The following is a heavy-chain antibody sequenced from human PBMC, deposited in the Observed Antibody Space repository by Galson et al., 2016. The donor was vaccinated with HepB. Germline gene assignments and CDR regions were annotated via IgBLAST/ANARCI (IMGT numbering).Heavy chain of an antibody. CDR1: GYDYTGYW. V-gene: IGHV5-51*01. J-gene: IGHJ4*02. CDR3: ARHGYRTPAKYFFDY. Sequence: QSGAEVKKPGESLKISCQSSGYDYTGYWIGWVRQMPGKGLEWMGIMYPGNFNAKYNPSFQGQVTFSADKSTDTAYLQWSSLKASDTAIYYCARHGYRTPAKYFFDYWGQGTLVTVSA. CDR2: MYPGNFNA. D-gene: IGHD5-12*01.